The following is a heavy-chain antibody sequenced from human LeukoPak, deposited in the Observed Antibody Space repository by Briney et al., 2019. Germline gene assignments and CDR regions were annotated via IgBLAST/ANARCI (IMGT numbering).Heavy chain of an antibody. Sequence: GGSLRLSCAASGFTVSSNYMSWVRQAPGKGLEWVSVIYSGGSTYYADSVKGRFTISRDNSKNTLYLQMNSLRAEDTAVYYCARDLAGSGWSYYYYYYGMDVWGQGTTVTVSS. J-gene: IGHJ6*02. D-gene: IGHD6-19*01. V-gene: IGHV3-53*01. CDR1: GFTVSSNY. CDR2: IYSGGST. CDR3: ARDLAGSGWSYYYYYYGMDV.